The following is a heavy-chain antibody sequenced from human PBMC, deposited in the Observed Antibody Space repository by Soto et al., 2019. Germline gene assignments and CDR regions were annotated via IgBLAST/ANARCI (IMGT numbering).Heavy chain of an antibody. CDR3: GGLYYYYGMDV. CDR2: INHSGST. J-gene: IGHJ6*02. CDR1: GGSFSGYY. V-gene: IGHV4-34*01. Sequence: PSETLSLTCAVYGGSFSGYYWSWIRQPPGKWLEWIGEINHSGSTNYNPSLKSRVTISVDTSKNQFSLKLSSVTAADTAVYYCGGLYYYYGMDVWGQGXTVTVYS.